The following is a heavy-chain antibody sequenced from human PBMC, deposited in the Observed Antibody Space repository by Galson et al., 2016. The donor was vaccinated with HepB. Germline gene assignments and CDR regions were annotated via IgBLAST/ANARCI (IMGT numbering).Heavy chain of an antibody. CDR3: AKHAEPYYYYAMDV. J-gene: IGHJ6*02. V-gene: IGHV3-23*01. D-gene: IGHD1-14*01. Sequence: LRLSCAASGFIFSNYAMSWVRQAPGKGLEWVSTITGRGDSAYYADSVKGRFTISRDNSQNTLFLQMNSLRAEDTAIYYCAKHAEPYYYYAMDVWGQGTTVTVSS. CDR1: GFIFSNYA. CDR2: ITGRGDSA.